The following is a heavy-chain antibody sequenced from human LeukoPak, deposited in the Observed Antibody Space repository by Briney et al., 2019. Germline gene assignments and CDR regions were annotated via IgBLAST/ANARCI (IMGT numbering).Heavy chain of an antibody. CDR2: IWYDGSNK. Sequence: PGGSLRLSCVASGFPFSTYGMHWVRQAPGRGLEWVAVIWYDGSNKYYADSMKGRFTISRDNSKNTLYLQMNSLRAEDTAVYYCARAVGPFDYWGQGALVTVSP. V-gene: IGHV3-33*01. D-gene: IGHD1-26*01. J-gene: IGHJ4*02. CDR1: GFPFSTYG. CDR3: ARAVGPFDY.